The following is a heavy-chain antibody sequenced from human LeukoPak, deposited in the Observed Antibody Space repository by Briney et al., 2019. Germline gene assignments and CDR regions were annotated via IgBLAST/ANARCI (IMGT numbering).Heavy chain of an antibody. CDR2: IRFDGRDK. Sequence: QPGGSLRLSCAASEFTFSSYGMNWVRQAPGKGLEWVAFIRFDGRDKYYTDSVKGRFTISRDNSKSTLDLQMNSLRVEDTAVYYCAKDRYSTSSTFTINPFDYWGQGILVTVSS. V-gene: IGHV3-30*02. D-gene: IGHD6-13*01. J-gene: IGHJ4*02. CDR3: AKDRYSTSSTFTINPFDY. CDR1: EFTFSSYG.